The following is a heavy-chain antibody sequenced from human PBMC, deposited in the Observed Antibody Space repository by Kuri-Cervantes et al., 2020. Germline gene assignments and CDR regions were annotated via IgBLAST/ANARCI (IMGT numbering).Heavy chain of an antibody. CDR1: GGSISGYY. CDR3: ARDPPDSISGPGWFDP. D-gene: IGHD6-13*01. CDR2: IYYSGTT. V-gene: IGHV4-39*07. Sequence: SETLSLTCTVSGGSISGYYWGWIRQPPGKGLEWIGSIYYSGTTYYNPSLKSRVTISVDTSKNQFSLKLSSVTAADTAVYYCARDPPDSISGPGWFDPWGQGILVTVSS. J-gene: IGHJ5*02.